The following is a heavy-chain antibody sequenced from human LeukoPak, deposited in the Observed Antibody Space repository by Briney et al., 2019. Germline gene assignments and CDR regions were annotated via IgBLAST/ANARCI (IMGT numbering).Heavy chain of an antibody. J-gene: IGHJ4*02. CDR2: ISSSGSTI. V-gene: IGHV3-48*03. D-gene: IGHD4-23*01. CDR3: ARESVDLYYFDY. Sequence: GGSLRLSCAASGFTFSSYEMNWVRQAPGKWLEWVSYISSSGSTIYYADSVKGRFTTSRDNAKNSLYLQMNSLRAEDTAVYYCARESVDLYYFDYWGQGTLVTVSS. CDR1: GFTFSSYE.